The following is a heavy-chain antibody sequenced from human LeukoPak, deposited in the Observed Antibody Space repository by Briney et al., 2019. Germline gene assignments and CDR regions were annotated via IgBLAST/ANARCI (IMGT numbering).Heavy chain of an antibody. J-gene: IGHJ4*02. CDR2: ISTNSAFI. D-gene: IGHD4-17*01. CDR3: ACLRGPSDY. Sequence: PGGSLRLSCTASGFTFINYSMNWVRQAPGKGLEWVSSISTNSAFIYYADSVRGRFTISRDNTKNSLYLQMNSLTADDTAVYFRACLRGPSDYWGQGTLVTVSS. CDR1: GFTFINYS. V-gene: IGHV3-21*01.